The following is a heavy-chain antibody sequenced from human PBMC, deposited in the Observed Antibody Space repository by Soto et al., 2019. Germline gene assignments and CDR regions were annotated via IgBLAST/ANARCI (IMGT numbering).Heavy chain of an antibody. CDR2: INAGNGNT. CDR1: GYTFTSYA. D-gene: IGHD6-19*01. Sequence: QVQLVQSGAEVKKPGASVKVSCKASGYTFTSYAMHWVRQAPGQRLEWMGWINAGNGNTKYSQKFQGRVTITRDTSSSTAYMELSSLRSEDTAVYYCARDISWLSGHYYYGMDVWGQGTTVTVSS. CDR3: ARDISWLSGHYYYGMDV. J-gene: IGHJ6*02. V-gene: IGHV1-3*01.